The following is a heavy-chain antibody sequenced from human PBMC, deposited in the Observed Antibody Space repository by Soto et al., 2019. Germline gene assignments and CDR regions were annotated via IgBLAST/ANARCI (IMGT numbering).Heavy chain of an antibody. V-gene: IGHV1-46*01. CDR2: INPNGGST. Sequence: GASVKVSFKASGYIFINAYMHWVRQGPGQGLEWMGRINPNGGSTSYAQKFQGRVTMTSDTSTSTLYMELSSLRSEDTAVYYCAREYCSGGNCYSGSFDPWGQGTLVSVSS. CDR1: GYIFINAY. J-gene: IGHJ5*02. D-gene: IGHD2-15*01. CDR3: AREYCSGGNCYSGSFDP.